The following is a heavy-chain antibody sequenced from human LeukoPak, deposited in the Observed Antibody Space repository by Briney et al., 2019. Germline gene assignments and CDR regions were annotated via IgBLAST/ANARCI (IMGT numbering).Heavy chain of an antibody. J-gene: IGHJ6*02. CDR3: ARESRELDYYHGMDV. V-gene: IGHV1-69*05. Sequence: SVKVSCKASGGTFSSYAISWVRQAPGQGLEWMGGIIPIFGTANYAQKFQGRVTMTRDTSTSTVYMELSSLRSEDTAVYYCARESRELDYYHGMDVWGQGTTVTVSS. D-gene: IGHD3-10*01. CDR1: GGTFSSYA. CDR2: IIPIFGTA.